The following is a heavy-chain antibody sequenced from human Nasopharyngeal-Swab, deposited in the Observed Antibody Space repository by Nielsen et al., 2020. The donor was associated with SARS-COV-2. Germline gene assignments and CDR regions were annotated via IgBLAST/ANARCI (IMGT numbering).Heavy chain of an antibody. V-gene: IGHV1-46*01. CDR2: INPRGGST. J-gene: IGHJ4*02. CDR1: GYTFTDYY. Sequence: ASVKVSCKTSGYTFTDYYMHWVRQAPGQGLEWMGIINPRGGSTSYAQKFQGRVAMTRDTSTSTVYMEVSSLRSEDTAVYYCAREDIVGANFDYWGQGTLVTVSS. CDR3: AREDIVGANFDY. D-gene: IGHD1-26*01.